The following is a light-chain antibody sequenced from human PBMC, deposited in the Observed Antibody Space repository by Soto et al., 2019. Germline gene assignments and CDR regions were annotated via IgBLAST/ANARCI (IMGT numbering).Light chain of an antibody. CDR1: TSNIGNSY. CDR2: DNN. J-gene: IGLJ2*01. CDR3: RTWDSSLSAVV. Sequence: HSVLTQPPSVSAAPGQKVTISCSGSTSNIGNSYVSWYQQLPGTAPKLLIYDNNKRPSGIPDRFSGSKSGTSATLGITGLQTGDEADYYCRTWDSSLSAVVFGGGTKLTVL. V-gene: IGLV1-51*01.